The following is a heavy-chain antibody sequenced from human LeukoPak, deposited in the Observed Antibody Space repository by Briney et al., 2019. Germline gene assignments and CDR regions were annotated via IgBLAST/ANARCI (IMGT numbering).Heavy chain of an antibody. CDR3: ARDRDSSGLRDFDL. V-gene: IGHV4-59*01. CDR2: IYYSGNT. J-gene: IGHJ2*01. Sequence: SETLSLTCTVSGGSINSYYWSWIRQPPGKGLEWIGYIYYSGNTNYNPSLKSRGSISIDTSKNQLSLQLSSVTAADTAVYYCARDRDSSGLRDFDLWGRGTLVTVSA. CDR1: GGSINSYY. D-gene: IGHD3-22*01.